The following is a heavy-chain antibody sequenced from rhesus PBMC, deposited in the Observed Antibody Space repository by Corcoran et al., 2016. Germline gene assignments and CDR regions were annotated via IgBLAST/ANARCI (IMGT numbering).Heavy chain of an antibody. CDR2: IYGSSTST. CDR3: ARDQVPYFDY. Sequence: QVQLQESGPGVVKPSETLSLPCAVSGGSIRDSYRWSWIRQPPGKGVEWIGYIYGSSTSTNYNPSLNSRVTISKDTSKNQFSLKLSSVTAADTAVYYCARDQVPYFDYWGQGVLVTVSS. V-gene: IGHV4S10*01. D-gene: IGHD1-1*01. CDR1: GGSIRDSYR. J-gene: IGHJ4*01.